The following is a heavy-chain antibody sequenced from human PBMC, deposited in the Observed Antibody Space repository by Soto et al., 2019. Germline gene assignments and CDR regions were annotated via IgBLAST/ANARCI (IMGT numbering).Heavy chain of an antibody. D-gene: IGHD3-10*01. CDR2: INHSGST. J-gene: IGHJ6*03. V-gene: IGHV4-34*01. CDR3: ARGTGGGYYYYYYYMDV. CDR1: GGSFSGYY. Sequence: SETLSLTCAVYGGSFSGYYWSWIRQPPGKGLEWIGEINHSGSTNYNPSLKSRVTISVDTSKNQFSLKLSSVTAADTAVYYCARGTGGGYYYYYYYMDVWGKGTTVTVSS.